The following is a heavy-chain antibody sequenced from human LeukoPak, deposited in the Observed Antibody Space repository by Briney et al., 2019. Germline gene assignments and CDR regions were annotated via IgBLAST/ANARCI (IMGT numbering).Heavy chain of an antibody. V-gene: IGHV3-53*01. D-gene: IGHD2/OR15-2a*01. Sequence: PGGSLRLSCAASGFTVSSNYMSWVRQAPGKGLEWVSVIYIGGTTYYADSLKGRFTISRDNSKNTLYLQMNSLRAEDTAVYYCARSPEVPRINSYYYYMDVWGKGTTVTVSS. CDR1: GFTVSSNY. CDR2: IYIGGTT. CDR3: ARSPEVPRINSYYYYMDV. J-gene: IGHJ6*03.